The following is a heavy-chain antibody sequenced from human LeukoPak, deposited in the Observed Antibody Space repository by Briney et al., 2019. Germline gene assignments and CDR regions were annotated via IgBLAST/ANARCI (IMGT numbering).Heavy chain of an antibody. CDR2: INHSEST. D-gene: IGHD3-3*01. Sequence: SETLSLTCAVNGGSFSGYYWSWIRQPPGNGLEWIGEINHSESTNYNPSLKSRVTISVDTSKNQFSLKLSSVTAADTAVYYCARGTPLGVNWFDPWGQGTLVTVSS. CDR1: GGSFSGYY. CDR3: ARGTPLGVNWFDP. J-gene: IGHJ5*02. V-gene: IGHV4-34*01.